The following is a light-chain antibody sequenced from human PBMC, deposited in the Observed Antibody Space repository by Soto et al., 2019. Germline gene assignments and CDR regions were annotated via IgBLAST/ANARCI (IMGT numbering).Light chain of an antibody. CDR1: QSVSGY. CDR3: QQYGSSGT. V-gene: IGKV3-20*01. Sequence: EIFLTQSPATLSLSRWEIATLSCRASQSVSGYLAWYQQKPGQAPRLLIYGASNRATGIPDRFSGSGSGTDFTLTISRLEPEDFAVYYCQQYGSSGTFGQGTKVDIK. J-gene: IGKJ1*01. CDR2: GAS.